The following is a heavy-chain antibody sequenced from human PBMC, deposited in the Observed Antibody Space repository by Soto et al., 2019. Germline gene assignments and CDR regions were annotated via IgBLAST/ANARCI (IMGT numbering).Heavy chain of an antibody. CDR1: GFTFSNYA. CDR3: VKEAATITIFGVVSTSEDV. D-gene: IGHD3-3*01. CDR2: ISSNGGST. J-gene: IGHJ6*02. V-gene: IGHV3-64D*06. Sequence: LRLSCSASGFTFSNYAMHWVRQAPGKGLEYVSAISSNGGSTYYADSVKGRFTISRDNSKNTLYLQMSSLRPEDTAVYYCVKEAATITIFGVVSTSEDVWGQGTTVTVSS.